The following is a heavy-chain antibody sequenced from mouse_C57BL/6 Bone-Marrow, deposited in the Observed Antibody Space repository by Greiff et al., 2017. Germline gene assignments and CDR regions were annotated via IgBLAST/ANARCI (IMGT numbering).Heavy chain of an antibody. CDR3: TSLIPRTLFDY. CDR2: IDPETGGT. J-gene: IGHJ2*01. V-gene: IGHV1-15*01. CDR1: GYTFTDYE. Sequence: VQLQQSGAELVRPGASVTLSCKASGYTFTDYEMHWVKQTPVHGLEWIGAIDPETGGTAYNQKFKGKAILTADKSSSTAYMELRSLTSEDSAVYYCTSLIPRTLFDYWGQGTTLTVSS.